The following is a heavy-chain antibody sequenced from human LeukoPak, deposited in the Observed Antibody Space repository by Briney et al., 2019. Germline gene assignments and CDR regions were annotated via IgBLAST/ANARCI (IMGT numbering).Heavy chain of an antibody. Sequence: VWSVRLSCAASGFTFSRNAIHWVRQGPGKGLEWVSYIAHHGSNKYYADSVKGRFTISRDNSKRTLYLQMNSLRADDTAVYYCAKDGSWSCTDWGQGTLVTVSS. CDR1: GFTFSRNA. CDR3: AKDGSWSCTD. J-gene: IGHJ4*02. CDR2: IAHHGSNK. V-gene: IGHV3-30*02. D-gene: IGHD2-8*02.